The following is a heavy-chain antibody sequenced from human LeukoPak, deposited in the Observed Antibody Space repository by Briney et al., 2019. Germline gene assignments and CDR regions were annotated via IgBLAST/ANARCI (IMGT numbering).Heavy chain of an antibody. Sequence: PSETLSLTCTVSGGSISSYYWSWIRQPPGKGLEWIGYIYYSGSTNYNPSLKSRVTISVDTSKNQFSLKLSSVTAADTAVYYCARARTFGELSYWGQGTLVTVSS. CDR1: GGSISSYY. J-gene: IGHJ4*02. CDR3: ARARTFGELSY. D-gene: IGHD3-10*01. V-gene: IGHV4-59*01. CDR2: IYYSGST.